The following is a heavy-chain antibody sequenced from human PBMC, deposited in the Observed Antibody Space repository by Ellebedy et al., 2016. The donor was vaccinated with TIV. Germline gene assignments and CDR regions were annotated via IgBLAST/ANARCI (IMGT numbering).Heavy chain of an antibody. D-gene: IGHD1-26*01. Sequence: ASVKVSCNASGGTFSSYAISWVRQAPGQGLEWMGIINPSGGSTSYAQKFQGRVTITADESTSTAYMELSSLRSEDTAVYYCALMGGSYQRDFDYWGQGTLVTVSS. CDR2: INPSGGST. J-gene: IGHJ4*02. CDR3: ALMGGSYQRDFDY. CDR1: GGTFSSYA. V-gene: IGHV1-69*11.